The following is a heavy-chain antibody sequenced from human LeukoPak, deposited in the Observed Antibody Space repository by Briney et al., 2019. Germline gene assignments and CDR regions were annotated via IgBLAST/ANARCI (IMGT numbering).Heavy chain of an antibody. CDR3: ARTPSKWELRYYYYYMDV. CDR1: GYTFTGYY. V-gene: IGHV1-2*02. CDR2: INPNSGGT. J-gene: IGHJ6*03. D-gene: IGHD1-26*01. Sequence: ASVKVSCKASGYTFTGYYMHWVRQAPGQGLEWMGWINPNSGGTNYAQKFQGRVTMTRDTSISTAYMELSRLRSDDTAVYYCARTPSKWELRYYYYYMDVWGKGTTVTVSS.